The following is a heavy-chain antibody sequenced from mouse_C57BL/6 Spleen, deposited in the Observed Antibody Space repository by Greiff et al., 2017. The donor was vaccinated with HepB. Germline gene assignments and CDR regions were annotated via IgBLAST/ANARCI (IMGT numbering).Heavy chain of an antibody. CDR2: IDPEDGDT. CDR1: GFNIKDYY. CDR3: TTGDYYGSSSSPEFAY. J-gene: IGHJ3*01. V-gene: IGHV14-1*01. D-gene: IGHD1-1*01. Sequence: VQLQQSGAELVRPGASVKLSCTASGFNIKDYYMHWVKQRPEQGLEWIGRIDPEDGDTEYDPKFQGKGTMTADTSSNTAYLQLSSLTSEDTDVYYCTTGDYYGSSSSPEFAYWGQGTLVTVSA.